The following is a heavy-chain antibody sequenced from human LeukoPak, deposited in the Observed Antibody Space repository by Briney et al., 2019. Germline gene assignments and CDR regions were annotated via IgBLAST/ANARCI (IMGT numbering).Heavy chain of an antibody. CDR2: IKSKADGGTT. J-gene: IGHJ4*02. V-gene: IGHV3-15*01. CDR3: TTDSAYIVVVPAARNYYFDY. Sequence: GGSLRLSCAATGFTFSNAWMSWVRQAPGKGLEWVGRIKSKADGGTTDYAAPVKGRFTISRDDSKNTLYLQMNSLKTEDTAVYYCTTDSAYIVVVPAARNYYFDYWGQGTLVTVSS. D-gene: IGHD2-2*01. CDR1: GFTFSNAW.